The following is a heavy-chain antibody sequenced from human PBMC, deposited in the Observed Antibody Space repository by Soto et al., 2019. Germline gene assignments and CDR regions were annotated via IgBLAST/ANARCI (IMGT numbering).Heavy chain of an antibody. D-gene: IGHD3-10*01. Sequence: GGSLRLSCAASGFTFSSYSMSWVRQAPGKGLEWVSGFRTGGDDGTTYYADSVKGRFTISRDNSKNTLFLQMNSLRVEDTAIYYCAKKVNSGPGSQYFDYWGQGTLVTVSS. CDR3: AKKVNSGPGSQYFDY. CDR2: FRTGGDDGTT. V-gene: IGHV3-23*01. J-gene: IGHJ4*02. CDR1: GFTFSSYS.